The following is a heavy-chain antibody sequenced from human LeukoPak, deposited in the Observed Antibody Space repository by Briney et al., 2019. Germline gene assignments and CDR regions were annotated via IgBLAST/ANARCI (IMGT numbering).Heavy chain of an antibody. Sequence: SQTLSLTCTVSGGSISSGGYYWSWIRQHPGKGLEWIGYIYYSGSTNYNPSLKSRVTISVDTSKNQFSLRVSSVTAADTAVYYCARHLNNCGDDCYIFDYWGQGTLVTVSS. CDR1: GGSISSGGYY. J-gene: IGHJ4*02. D-gene: IGHD2-21*01. V-gene: IGHV4-31*03. CDR2: IYYSGST. CDR3: ARHLNNCGDDCYIFDY.